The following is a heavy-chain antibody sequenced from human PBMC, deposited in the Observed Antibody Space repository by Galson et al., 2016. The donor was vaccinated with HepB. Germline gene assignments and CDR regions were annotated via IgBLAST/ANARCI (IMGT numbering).Heavy chain of an antibody. D-gene: IGHD6-13*01. CDR3: ARHELHSNSWYMDS. J-gene: IGHJ4*02. V-gene: IGHV5-51*01. CDR2: IHPGDSDT. CDR1: GYRFTTSW. Sequence: QSGAEVKQPGESLTTSCQGSGYRFTTSWIGWVRQMPGQGLEWMGTIHPGDSDTRYSPSFQGQVTISVDKSISTAYLQWSSPKASDSAMYYCARHELHSNSWYMDSWGQGTLVTVSS.